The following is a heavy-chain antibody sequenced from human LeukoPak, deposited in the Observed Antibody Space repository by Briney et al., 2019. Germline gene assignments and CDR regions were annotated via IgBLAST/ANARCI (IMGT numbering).Heavy chain of an antibody. J-gene: IGHJ5*02. V-gene: IGHV1-2*02. Sequence: ASVKVSCKASGYTFTGYYTHWVRQAPGQGLEWMGWINPNSGGTNYAQKFQGRVTMTRDTSISTAYMELSRLRSDDTAVYYCARSEAGFGDPRGWFDPWGQGTLVTVSS. CDR3: ARSEAGFGDPRGWFDP. D-gene: IGHD3-10*01. CDR2: INPNSGGT. CDR1: GYTFTGYY.